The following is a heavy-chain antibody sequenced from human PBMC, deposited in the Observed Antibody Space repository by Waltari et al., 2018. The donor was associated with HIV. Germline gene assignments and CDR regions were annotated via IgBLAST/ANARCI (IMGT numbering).Heavy chain of an antibody. CDR3: ARRDGYNLVDF. V-gene: IGHV3-33*01. CDR2: IWYDGSNK. CDR1: GFTFSSYG. J-gene: IGHJ4*02. D-gene: IGHD5-12*01. Sequence: QVQLVESGGGVVQPGRSLRLSCAASGFTFSSYGMPWVRQAPGKWLEWVAVIWYDGSNKYYADSVKGRFIMSRNNSENKLYLEMNSLRVEDTAVYYCARRDGYNLVDFWGQGTLVTVSS.